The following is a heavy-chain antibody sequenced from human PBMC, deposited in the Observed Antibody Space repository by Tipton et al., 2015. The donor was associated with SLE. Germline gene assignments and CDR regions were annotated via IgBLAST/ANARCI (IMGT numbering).Heavy chain of an antibody. V-gene: IGHV4-30-2*03. D-gene: IGHD3-9*01. Sequence: TLSLTCAVSGGSISSGGYSWSWIRQPPGKGLEWIGSIYYSGSTYYNPSLKSRVTISVDTSKNQFSLKLSSVTAADTAVYYCARSHHDILEVDYWGQGTLVTVSS. CDR1: GGSISSGGYS. CDR2: IYYSGST. J-gene: IGHJ4*02. CDR3: ARSHHDILEVDY.